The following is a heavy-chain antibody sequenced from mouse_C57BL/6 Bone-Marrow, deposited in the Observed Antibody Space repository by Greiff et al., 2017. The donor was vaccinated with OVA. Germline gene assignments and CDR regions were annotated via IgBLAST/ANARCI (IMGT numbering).Heavy chain of an antibody. Sequence: EVQVVESGGGLVKPGGSLKLSCAASGFTFSSYAMSWVRQTPEKRLEWVATISDGGSYTYYPDNVKGRFTISRDNAKNNLYLQMSHLKSEDTAMYYCARDYSNYVFDYWGQGTTLTVSS. CDR1: GFTFSSYA. CDR3: ARDYSNYVFDY. CDR2: ISDGGSYT. D-gene: IGHD2-5*01. V-gene: IGHV5-4*01. J-gene: IGHJ2*01.